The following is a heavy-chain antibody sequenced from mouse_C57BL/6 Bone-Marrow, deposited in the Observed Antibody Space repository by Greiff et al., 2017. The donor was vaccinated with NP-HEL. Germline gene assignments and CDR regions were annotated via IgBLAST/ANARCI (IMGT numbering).Heavy chain of an antibody. Sequence: VQLQQSGAELARPGASVKLSCKASGYTFTSYGISWVKQRTGQGLEWIGESYPRSGNTYYNEKFKGKATLTADKSSSTAYMELRSLTSEDSAVYFCAREDPDYFDYWGQGTTLTVSS. V-gene: IGHV1-81*01. CDR2: SYPRSGNT. CDR1: GYTFTSYG. CDR3: AREDPDYFDY. J-gene: IGHJ2*01.